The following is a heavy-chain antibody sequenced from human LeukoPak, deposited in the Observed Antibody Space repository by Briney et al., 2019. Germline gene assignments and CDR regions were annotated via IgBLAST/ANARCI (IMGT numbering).Heavy chain of an antibody. D-gene: IGHD3-22*01. J-gene: IGHJ4*02. CDR1: GYTFTGYY. V-gene: IGHV1-18*04. Sequence: ASVKVSCKASGYTFTGYYMHWVRQAPGQGLEWMGWISAYNGNTNYAQKLQGRVTMTTDTSTSTAYMELRSLRSDDTAVYYCARDAPETYYYDSSGYYYFDYWGQGTLVTVSS. CDR2: ISAYNGNT. CDR3: ARDAPETYYYDSSGYYYFDY.